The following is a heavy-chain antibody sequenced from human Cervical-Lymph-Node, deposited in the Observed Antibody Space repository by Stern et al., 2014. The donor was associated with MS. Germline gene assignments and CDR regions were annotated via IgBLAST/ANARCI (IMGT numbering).Heavy chain of an antibody. V-gene: IGHV2-5*02. CDR3: AHSPPFEYYILAGYPRPTYYFDY. CDR2: IYWDDDK. D-gene: IGHD3-9*01. CDR1: GFSLSTSGVG. Sequence: QVTLTESGPTLVKPTQTLTLTCTFSGFSLSTSGVGVGWIRQPPGKALEWLALIYWDDDKRYSTSLKSRLTITHDTHTTQVVLTMTNMDPVDTATYYCAHSPPFEYYILAGYPRPTYYFDYWGQGTLVTVSS. J-gene: IGHJ4*02.